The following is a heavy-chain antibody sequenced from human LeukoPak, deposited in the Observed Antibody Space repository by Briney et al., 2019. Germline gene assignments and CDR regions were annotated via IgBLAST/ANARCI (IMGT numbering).Heavy chain of an antibody. CDR2: IYYSGST. CDR1: GGSISSYY. V-gene: IGHV4-59*01. CDR3: ARWDDSAWGFGN. Sequence: SETLSLTCTVSGGSISSYYWSWIRQPPGKGLEWIGYIYYSGSTNYNPSLKSRVTISVDTSKNQFSLKLSSVTAADTAVYYCARWDDSAWGFGNWGPGTLVAVSS. J-gene: IGHJ4*02. D-gene: IGHD6-19*01.